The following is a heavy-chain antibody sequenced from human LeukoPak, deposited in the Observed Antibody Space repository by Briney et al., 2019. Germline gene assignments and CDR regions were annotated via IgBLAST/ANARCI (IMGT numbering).Heavy chain of an antibody. D-gene: IGHD3-16*02. CDR3: ANLEGRSDYVWGSYRIYGMDV. CDR1: GYSISSGYY. CDR2: IYHSGST. Sequence: SETLSLTCTVSGYSISSGYYWGWIRQPPGKGLEWIGSIYHSGSTYYNPSLKSRVTISVDTSKNQFSLKLSSVTAADTAVYYCANLEGRSDYVWGSYRIYGMDVWGQGTTVTVSS. V-gene: IGHV4-38-2*02. J-gene: IGHJ6*02.